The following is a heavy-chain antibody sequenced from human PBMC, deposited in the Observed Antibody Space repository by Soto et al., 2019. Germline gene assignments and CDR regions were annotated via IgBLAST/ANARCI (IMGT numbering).Heavy chain of an antibody. CDR3: ASSGAATPFGYYYYYMDV. Sequence: GGSLRLSCAASVFTFSNYGMHWVRQAPGKGLEWVAVISFDGINKYYADPVKGRFTISRDNSKNALYLQMNSLRSEDTAVYYCASSGAATPFGYYYYYMDVWGKGTTVTVSS. J-gene: IGHJ6*03. CDR1: VFTFSNYG. D-gene: IGHD2-15*01. CDR2: ISFDGINK. V-gene: IGHV3-30*03.